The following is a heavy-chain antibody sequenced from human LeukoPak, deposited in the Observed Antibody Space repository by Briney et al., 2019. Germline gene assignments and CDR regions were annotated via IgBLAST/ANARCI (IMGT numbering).Heavy chain of an antibody. V-gene: IGHV4-34*01. Sequence: PAETLSLTCAVYGGSFRGYYWSWIRQPPGKGLEWIGEINHSGSTNYNPSLKSRVTISLDTSMKKFSLKLNSVTAADTAVYYCASTERCSTTCPLDYWGQRTLVTVSS. CDR3: ASTERCSTTCPLDY. CDR2: INHSGST. J-gene: IGHJ4*02. CDR1: GGSFRGYY. D-gene: IGHD2-2*01.